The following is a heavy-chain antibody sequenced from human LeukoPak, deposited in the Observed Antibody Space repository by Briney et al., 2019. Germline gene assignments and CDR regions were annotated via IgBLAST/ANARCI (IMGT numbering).Heavy chain of an antibody. CDR3: AKELRGYSYGEH. CDR1: GFTFNNYG. V-gene: IGHV3-30*18. D-gene: IGHD5-18*01. CDR2: VSFDGSKK. Sequence: GGSLRLSCAASGFTFNNYGMRWFRQAPGKGLEWVAVVSFDGSKKFYGDSVKGRFTISRDSSKDTLSLQMNSLRAEDTAVYYCAKELRGYSYGEHWGQGTLVTVSS. J-gene: IGHJ4*02.